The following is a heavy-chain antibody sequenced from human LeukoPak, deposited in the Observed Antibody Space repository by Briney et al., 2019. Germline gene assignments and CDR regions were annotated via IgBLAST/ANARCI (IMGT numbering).Heavy chain of an antibody. CDR2: IIPIFGTA. J-gene: IGHJ5*02. CDR3: ARDTYGDYVPNWFDP. D-gene: IGHD4-17*01. Sequence: ASVKVSCKTSGGTFNNSAISWVRQAPGQGLEWMGGIIPIFGTANYAQKFQGRVTITTDESTSTAYMELSSLRSEDTAVYYCARDTYGDYVPNWFDPWGQGTLVTVSS. V-gene: IGHV1-69*05. CDR1: GGTFNNSA.